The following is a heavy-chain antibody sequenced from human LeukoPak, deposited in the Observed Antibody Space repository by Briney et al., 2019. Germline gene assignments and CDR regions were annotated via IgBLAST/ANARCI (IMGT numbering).Heavy chain of an antibody. Sequence: SQTLSLTCTVSGGSISSGGYYWSWIRQHPGKGLEWIGYIYYSGSTYYNPSLKSRVTISVDTSKNQFSLKLSSVTGADTAVYYCARETSNHTAMVYYWYFDLWGRGTLVTVSS. V-gene: IGHV4-31*03. CDR2: IYYSGST. D-gene: IGHD5-18*01. CDR1: GGSISSGGYY. J-gene: IGHJ2*01. CDR3: ARETSNHTAMVYYWYFDL.